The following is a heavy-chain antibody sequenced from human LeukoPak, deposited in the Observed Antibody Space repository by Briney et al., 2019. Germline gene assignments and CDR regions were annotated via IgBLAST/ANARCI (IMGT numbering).Heavy chain of an antibody. D-gene: IGHD2-21*02. J-gene: IGHJ4*02. CDR1: GGSFSGYY. CDR3: ARVHRVVTAAYYFDY. CDR2: INNSGST. V-gene: IGHV4-34*01. Sequence: SETLSLTCAVYGGSFSGYYWSWIRQPPGKGLEWIGEINNSGSTNYNPSLKSRVTISVDTSKNQFSLKLSSVTAADTAVYYCARVHRVVTAAYYFDYWGQGTLVTVSS.